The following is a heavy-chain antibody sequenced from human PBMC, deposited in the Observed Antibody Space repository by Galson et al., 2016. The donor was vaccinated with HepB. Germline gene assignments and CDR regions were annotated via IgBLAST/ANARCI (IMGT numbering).Heavy chain of an antibody. CDR2: ISYDGSNK. J-gene: IGHJ6*02. CDR3: ARSAPGSPDNYYYYGMDV. Sequence: SLRLSCAASGFTFNSYGMYWVRQAPGKGLQWVAIISYDGSNKYYSDSVKGRFTISRDNSKNTLYLQMNSLRADDTAVYYCARSAPGSPDNYYYYGMDVWGQGTTVTVSS. CDR1: GFTFNSYG. V-gene: IGHV3-30*03. D-gene: IGHD1-26*01.